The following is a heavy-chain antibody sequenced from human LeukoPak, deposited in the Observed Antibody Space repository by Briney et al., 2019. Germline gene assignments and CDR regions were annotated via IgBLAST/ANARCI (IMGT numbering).Heavy chain of an antibody. J-gene: IGHJ4*02. V-gene: IGHV3-66*01. D-gene: IGHD3-10*01. CDR2: IYSGDTT. CDR3: ASILRSSSGYYFDY. CDR1: GFTFSNYA. Sequence: GSRRLSCAASGFTFSNYAMSWVRQAPGKGLEWVSVIYSGDTTFYADSVRGKFTISRDNSKNTLYLQMNSLRAEDTAVYYCASILRSSSGYYFDYWGQGTLVTVSS.